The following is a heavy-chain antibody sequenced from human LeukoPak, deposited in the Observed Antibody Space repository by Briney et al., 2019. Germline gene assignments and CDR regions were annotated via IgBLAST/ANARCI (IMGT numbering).Heavy chain of an antibody. J-gene: IGHJ5*02. Sequence: PGESLKISCKASAYSFTSYWIGWVRQMPGKGLEWRGIIYPGDSDTRYSPAFQGQVTISADKSISTAYLQWSSLKATDTAMYYCARLRTPIDWFDPWGQGTLVTVSS. V-gene: IGHV5-51*01. CDR1: AYSFTSYW. CDR2: IYPGDSDT. D-gene: IGHD1-14*01. CDR3: ARLRTPIDWFDP.